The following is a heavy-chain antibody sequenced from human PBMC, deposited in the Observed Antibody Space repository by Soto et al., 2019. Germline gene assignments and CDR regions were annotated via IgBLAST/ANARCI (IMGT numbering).Heavy chain of an antibody. CDR2: IYNSGTI. V-gene: IGHV4-61*03. Sequence: PSETLSLTCTVSGGSVSSGDYYWSWIRQPPGKGLEWIGYIYNSGTINYNPSLNSRLTISVDASKNHLSLRLSSVTAADTAVYYCARERGGYGLFDSWGQGTLVTVSS. CDR3: ARERGGYGLFDS. CDR1: GGSVSSGDYY. J-gene: IGHJ4*02. D-gene: IGHD5-18*01.